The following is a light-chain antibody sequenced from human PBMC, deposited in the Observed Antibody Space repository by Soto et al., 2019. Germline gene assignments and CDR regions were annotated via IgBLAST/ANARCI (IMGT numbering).Light chain of an antibody. V-gene: IGKV1-5*01. CDR2: DAS. Sequence: IQLTQSLSSLSASVGDRVTITCRATQSISSWLAWYQQKPGKAPKLLIYDASNLETGVPSRFSGSGSGTEFTLTISSLQPEDFAPYYCQQYNSYPITFGEGT. CDR3: QQYNSYPIT. CDR1: QSISSW. J-gene: IGKJ5*01.